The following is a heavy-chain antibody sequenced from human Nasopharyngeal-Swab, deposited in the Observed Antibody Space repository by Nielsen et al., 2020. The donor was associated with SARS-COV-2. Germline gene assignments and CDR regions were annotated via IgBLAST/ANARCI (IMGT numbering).Heavy chain of an antibody. V-gene: IGHV3-23*01. J-gene: IGHJ4*02. Sequence: GESLKISCAASGFTFSSYAMSWVRQAPGKGLEWVSAISGSGGSTYYADSVKGRFTISRDNSKNTLYLQMNSLRAEDTAVYYCAKLAYILTGYPDYWGQGTLATVSS. CDR2: ISGSGGST. CDR1: GFTFSSYA. D-gene: IGHD3-9*01. CDR3: AKLAYILTGYPDY.